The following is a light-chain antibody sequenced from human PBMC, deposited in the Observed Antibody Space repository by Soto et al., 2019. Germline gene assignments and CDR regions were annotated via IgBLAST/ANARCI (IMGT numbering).Light chain of an antibody. V-gene: IGLV2-14*01. Sequence: QSVLTQPASVSGSPGQSITISYTGSNGDVGGYNYVSWYQQHPGKAPKLMIYEVTSRPSGVSNRFSGSKSGNTASLTISGLQAEDEADYYCTSYTNSRTLYVFGTGTKLTVL. CDR2: EVT. CDR3: TSYTNSRTLYV. CDR1: NGDVGGYNY. J-gene: IGLJ1*01.